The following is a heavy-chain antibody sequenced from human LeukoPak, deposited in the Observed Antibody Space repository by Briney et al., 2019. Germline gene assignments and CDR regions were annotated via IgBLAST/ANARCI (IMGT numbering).Heavy chain of an antibody. CDR1: GGSISNSNW. CDR3: ARTYNYGNKDFDY. V-gene: IGHV4-4*02. D-gene: IGHD5-18*01. Sequence: SGTLSLTCAVSGGSISNSNWWSWVRQPPGKGLEWIGEIYHSGSTNYNPSLKSRVTISIDKSKNQFSLKLSSVTAADTAVYYCARTYNYGNKDFDYWGQGTLVTVSS. CDR2: IYHSGST. J-gene: IGHJ4*02.